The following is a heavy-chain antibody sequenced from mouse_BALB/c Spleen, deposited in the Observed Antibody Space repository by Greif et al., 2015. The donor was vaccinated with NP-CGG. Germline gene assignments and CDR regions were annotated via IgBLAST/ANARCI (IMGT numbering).Heavy chain of an antibody. CDR2: ISSGGSYT. Sequence: EVQVVESGGDLVKPGGSLKLSCAASGFTFSSYGMSWVRQTPDKRLEWVATISSGGSYTYYPDSVKGRFTISRDNAKNTLYLQMSSLKSEDTAMYYCARDYGYDAMDYWGQGTSVTVSS. D-gene: IGHD1-2*01. CDR3: ARDYGYDAMDY. V-gene: IGHV5-6*01. J-gene: IGHJ4*01. CDR1: GFTFSSYG.